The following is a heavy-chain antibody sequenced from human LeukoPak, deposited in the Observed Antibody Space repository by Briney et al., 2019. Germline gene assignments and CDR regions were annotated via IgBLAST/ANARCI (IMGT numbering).Heavy chain of an antibody. Sequence: GGSLRLSCAVSGFTFDKYWMSWVRQPPGKGLEWVANIKQGGSEKHYVDSVKGRCTISRDSANTSLYLQLDSLRPEDTAIYYCARLRRGCSGHEYYFDYWGQGSRVTVSS. CDR1: GFTFDKYW. CDR2: IKQGGSEK. D-gene: IGHD5-12*01. CDR3: ARLRRGCSGHEYYFDY. J-gene: IGHJ4*02. V-gene: IGHV3-7*01.